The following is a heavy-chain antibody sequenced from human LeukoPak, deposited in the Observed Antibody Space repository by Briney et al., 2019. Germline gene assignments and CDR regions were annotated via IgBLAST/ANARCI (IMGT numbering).Heavy chain of an antibody. J-gene: IGHJ4*02. CDR1: GFTFSSYS. CDR2: IWYDGRNK. D-gene: IGHD3-22*01. CDR3: ARTLEAYDTTGYPDY. Sequence: GGSLRLSCAASGFTFSSYSMNWVRQAPGKGLEWVAVIWYDGRNKYYADSVEGRFTISRDNSENTLYLQMNSLRAEDTAVYYCARTLEAYDTTGYPDYWGQGTLVTVSS. V-gene: IGHV3-33*08.